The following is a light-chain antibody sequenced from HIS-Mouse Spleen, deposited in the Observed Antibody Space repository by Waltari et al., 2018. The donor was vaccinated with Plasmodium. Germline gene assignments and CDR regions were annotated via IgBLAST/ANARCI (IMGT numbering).Light chain of an antibody. CDR3: YSTDSSGNHRV. Sequence: SYELTQPPSVSVSPGQTARITCSGDALPQKYAYWYQQKSGQAPVLVIYEDSKRPSGIPEGFSGPSSGTMATLTISGAQVEDEADYYCYSTDSSGNHRVFGGGTKLTVL. V-gene: IGLV3-10*01. CDR2: EDS. J-gene: IGLJ3*02. CDR1: ALPQKY.